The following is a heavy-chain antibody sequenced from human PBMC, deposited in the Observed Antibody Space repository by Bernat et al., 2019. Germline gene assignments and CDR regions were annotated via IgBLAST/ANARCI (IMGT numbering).Heavy chain of an antibody. V-gene: IGHV2-5*02. D-gene: IGHD5-18*01. CDR3: ARVDTAMVTFDY. CDR1: GFSLSTSGVG. Sequence: QITLKESGPTLVKPTQTLTLTCTFSGFSLSTSGVGVGWIRQPPGKALEWLALIYWDDDKRYSPSLKSRLTITKDTSKNQVVLTMTNMDPVETATYYCARVDTAMVTFDYWGQGTLVTVSS. CDR2: IYWDDDK. J-gene: IGHJ4*02.